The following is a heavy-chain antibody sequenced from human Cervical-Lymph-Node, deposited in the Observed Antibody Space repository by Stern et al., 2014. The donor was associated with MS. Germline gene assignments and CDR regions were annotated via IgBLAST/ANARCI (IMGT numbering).Heavy chain of an antibody. CDR3: ATSYCSVDNCPARHDDLFDP. V-gene: IGHV1-18*01. D-gene: IGHD1-1*01. J-gene: IGHJ5*02. CDR1: GYNFTTFG. Sequence: QMQLVQSGAEVTKPGASVKVSCKTSGYNFTTFGVSWVRQAPGLGLEWMGWINTYNSDTIYAQKFQGRVTMTTDTSTSTAYLELSSLRFDDTAVYYCATSYCSVDNCPARHDDLFDPWGQGTLVTVSS. CDR2: INTYNSDT.